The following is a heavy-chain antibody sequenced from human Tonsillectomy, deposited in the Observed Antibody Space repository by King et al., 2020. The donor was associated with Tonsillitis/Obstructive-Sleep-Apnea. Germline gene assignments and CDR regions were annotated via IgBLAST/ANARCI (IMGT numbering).Heavy chain of an antibody. D-gene: IGHD3-3*01. CDR2: INHSXXT. CDR1: GGSFSGYY. J-gene: IGHJ5*02. CDR3: ARGRXXYXFWSXYXHWXDP. Sequence: VQLQQWGAGLLKPSETLSLTCAVYGGSFSGYYWSWIRQPPGEGLEWIGEINHSXXTNYNXSLKSRVTISVDTSKNQFSLKLSSVTAADTAVYYCARGRXXYXFWSXYXHWXDPWGXGTLVTXXS. V-gene: IGHV4-34*01.